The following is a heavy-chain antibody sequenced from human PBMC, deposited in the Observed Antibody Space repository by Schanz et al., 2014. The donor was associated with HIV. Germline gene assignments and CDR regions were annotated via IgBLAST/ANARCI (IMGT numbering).Heavy chain of an antibody. CDR2: MKPNSGET. CDR1: GYTFTDYF. J-gene: IGHJ4*02. V-gene: IGHV1-2*02. Sequence: QVQLVQSGAEVKKPGASVKVSCKASGYTFTDYFMHWVRQAPGQGLEWMGWMKPNSGETKFARKFQGRVTMTRDTSINTGYMEFSKVRSDDTAVYYCARGRSSAWYDYWGPGTLVTVSS. D-gene: IGHD6-13*01. CDR3: ARGRSSAWYDY.